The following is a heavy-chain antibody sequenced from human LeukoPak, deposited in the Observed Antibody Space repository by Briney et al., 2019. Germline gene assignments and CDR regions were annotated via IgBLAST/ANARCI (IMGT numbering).Heavy chain of an antibody. CDR3: ARRPGVAGLPFDY. CDR1: GYGFTSYW. J-gene: IGHJ4*02. CDR2: IYPGDSDT. D-gene: IGHD6-19*01. V-gene: IGHV5-51*01. Sequence: GESLEISFQGSGYGFTSYWIGWVRPMPGKGLEWMGIIYPGDSDTRYSPSFQGQVTISADKSISTAYLQWSSLKASDTAMYYCARRPGVAGLPFDYWGQGTLVTVSS.